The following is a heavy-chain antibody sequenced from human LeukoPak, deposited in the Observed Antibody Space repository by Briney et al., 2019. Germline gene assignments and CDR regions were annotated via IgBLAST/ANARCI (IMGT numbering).Heavy chain of an antibody. V-gene: IGHV1-8*01. CDR2: MNPNSGNT. D-gene: IGHD3/OR15-3a*01. J-gene: IGHJ3*02. CDR1: GYTFTSYD. CDR3: ARVRLDHDAFDI. Sequence: ASVKVSCKASGYTFTSYDINWVRQATGQGLEWMGWMNPNSGNTGYAQKLQGRVTMTRNTSISTAYMELSSLRSEDTAVYYCARVRLDHDAFDIWGQGTMVTVSS.